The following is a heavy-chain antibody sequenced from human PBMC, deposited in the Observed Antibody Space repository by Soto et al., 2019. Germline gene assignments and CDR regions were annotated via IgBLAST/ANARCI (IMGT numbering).Heavy chain of an antibody. Sequence: QVQLVESGGGVVQPGRSLRLSCAASGFTFSSYGMHWVRQAPGKGLEWVAVIWYDGSNKYYADSVKGRFTISRGDSKNILYQLMNSLRGAETAVYYCVRDYWSSSGGLLGYYCYYGMDVWGQGTTVTVSS. J-gene: IGHJ6*02. V-gene: IGHV3-33*01. CDR1: GFTFSSYG. CDR2: IWYDGSNK. D-gene: IGHD6-6*01. CDR3: VRDYWSSSGGLLGYYCYYGMDV.